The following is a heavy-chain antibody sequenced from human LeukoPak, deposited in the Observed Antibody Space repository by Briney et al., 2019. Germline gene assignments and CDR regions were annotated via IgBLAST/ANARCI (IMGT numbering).Heavy chain of an antibody. J-gene: IGHJ6*02. Sequence: SETLSLTCTVSSDSISSSRFYGGWIRQPPGRGLEWIATISYSGSTYCNPSLRSRVTMSIDTSKNQFSLKLSSVTAADTAVYYCASLLSGFISSWCPDYYYGVDVWGQGTTVSVSS. D-gene: IGHD6-13*01. CDR1: SDSISSSRFY. CDR3: ASLLSGFISSWCPDYYYGVDV. V-gene: IGHV4-39*01. CDR2: ISYSGST.